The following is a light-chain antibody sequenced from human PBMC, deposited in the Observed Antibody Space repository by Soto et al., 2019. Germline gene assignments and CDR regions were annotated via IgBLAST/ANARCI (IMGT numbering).Light chain of an antibody. CDR3: QQYGSPRWT. CDR1: QSVSSSY. Sequence: EIGLTQSPGTLSLSPGERATLSCRASQSVSSSYLAWYQQNRGQAPRLLIYGASSRAPGIPDRFGGSGSGTDFTLTISRLEPEDFAVYYCQQYGSPRWTFGQGTKVEIK. V-gene: IGKV3-20*01. CDR2: GAS. J-gene: IGKJ1*01.